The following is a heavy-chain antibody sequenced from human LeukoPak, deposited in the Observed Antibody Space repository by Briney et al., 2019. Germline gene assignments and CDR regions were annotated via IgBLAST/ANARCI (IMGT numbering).Heavy chain of an antibody. J-gene: IGHJ6*03. CDR2: INWNGGST. Sequence: RPGGSLRLSCAASGFTFDDYGMNWVRQAPGKGLEWVSGINWNGGSTGYADSVKGRFTISRDNAKNSLFLQMNSLRAEDTALYYCARNRFPESIIDYMDVWGKGTTVTVSS. CDR3: ARNRFPESIIDYMDV. D-gene: IGHD1-14*01. CDR1: GFTFDDYG. V-gene: IGHV3-20*04.